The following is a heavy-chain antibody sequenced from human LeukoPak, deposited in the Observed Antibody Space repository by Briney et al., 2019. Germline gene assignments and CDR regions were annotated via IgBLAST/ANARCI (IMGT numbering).Heavy chain of an antibody. J-gene: IGHJ4*02. D-gene: IGHD5-18*01. CDR2: IYSSGST. Sequence: GGSLRLSCAASGFTVSNNYMNWVRQAPGKGLEWVSVIYSSGSTYYADSVKGRFTISRHNSKNTLYLQMNSLRPEDTAVYYCVYVGTVMATGDYWGQGTLVTVSS. V-gene: IGHV3-53*04. CDR3: VYVGTVMATGDY. CDR1: GFTVSNNY.